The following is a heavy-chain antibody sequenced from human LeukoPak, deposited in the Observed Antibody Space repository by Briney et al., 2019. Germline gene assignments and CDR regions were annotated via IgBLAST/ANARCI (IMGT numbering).Heavy chain of an antibody. CDR1: GFTFSDYY. CDR3: ASLHRYCSSTSCYTGHFDY. D-gene: IGHD2-2*02. J-gene: IGHJ4*02. CDR2: ISSSGSTI. Sequence: PGGSLRLSCAASGFTFSDYYMSWIRQAPGKGLEWVSYISSSGSTIYYADSVKGRFTISRDNAKNSLYLQMNSLRAEDTAVYYCASLHRYCSSTSCYTGHFDYWGQGTLVTVSS. V-gene: IGHV3-11*01.